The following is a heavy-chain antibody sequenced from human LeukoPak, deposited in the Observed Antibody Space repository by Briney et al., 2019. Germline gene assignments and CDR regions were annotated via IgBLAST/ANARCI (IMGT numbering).Heavy chain of an antibody. CDR3: ARVHCSSTSCYSSSFDP. Sequence: GGSLRLSCAASGFTFSTYGMHWVRQAPGKGLEWVTFIRYDGNNKYYADSVKGRFTISRDNAKNSLYLQMNSLRAEDTAVYYCARVHCSSTSCYSSSFDPWGQGTLVTVSS. D-gene: IGHD2-2*01. V-gene: IGHV3-30*02. CDR2: IRYDGNNK. CDR1: GFTFSTYG. J-gene: IGHJ5*02.